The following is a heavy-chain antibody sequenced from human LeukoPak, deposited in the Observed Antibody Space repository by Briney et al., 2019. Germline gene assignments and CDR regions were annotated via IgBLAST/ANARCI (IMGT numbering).Heavy chain of an antibody. V-gene: IGHV3-48*04. J-gene: IGHJ6*02. CDR3: ARDPSGGLGSPYYYYGMDV. CDR1: GFTFSSYS. CDR2: ISSSSSTI. D-gene: IGHD3/OR15-3a*01. Sequence: PGGSLRLSCAASGFTFSSYSMNWVRQAPGKGLEWVSYISSSSSTIYYADSVKGRFTISRDNAKNSLYLQMNSLRAEDTAVYYCARDPSGGLGSPYYYYGMDVWGQGTTVTVSS.